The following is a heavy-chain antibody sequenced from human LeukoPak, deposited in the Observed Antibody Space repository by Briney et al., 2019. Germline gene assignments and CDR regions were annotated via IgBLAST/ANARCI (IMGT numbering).Heavy chain of an antibody. J-gene: IGHJ6*03. CDR3: ARYTDYSKHYYYYYMDV. Sequence: GGSLRLFCAGSGFTFSDYYMSWIRQAPGKGLEWVSYISSSGSNIYYADSVKGRFTISRDNAKNSLYLQMNSLRAEDTAVYYCARYTDYSKHYYYYYMDVWGKGTTVTVSS. CDR1: GFTFSDYY. D-gene: IGHD4-11*01. CDR2: ISSSGSNI. V-gene: IGHV3-11*04.